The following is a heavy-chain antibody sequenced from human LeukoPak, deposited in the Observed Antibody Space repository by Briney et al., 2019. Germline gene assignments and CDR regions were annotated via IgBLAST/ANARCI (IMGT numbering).Heavy chain of an antibody. CDR2: IYYSGST. V-gene: IGHV4-39*01. D-gene: IGHD1-26*01. CDR1: GASISTSAYY. Sequence: SETLSLTCSVSGASISTSAYYWGWIRQPPGKGLEWIGSIYYSGSTYYNASLNSRVTISIDTSKNLFSLRLNSMTAADTAVYYCAKSGGYGLIDNWGQGTLATVSS. CDR3: AKSGGYGLIDN. J-gene: IGHJ4*02.